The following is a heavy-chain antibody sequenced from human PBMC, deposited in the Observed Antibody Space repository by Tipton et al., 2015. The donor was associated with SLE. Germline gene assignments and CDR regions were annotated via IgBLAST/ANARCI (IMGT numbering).Heavy chain of an antibody. J-gene: IGHJ4*02. CDR3: ARGGGCYYDY. Sequence: TLSLTCTVSGGSITTGSYYWSWIRQPAGKGLEWIGRLYTTGSTIYNPSIKSRVTLSLDTSKNQFSLGVTAVTAADTAVYYCARGGGCYYDYWGQGTLVTVSS. CDR1: GGSITTGSYY. CDR2: LYTTGST. D-gene: IGHD1-26*01. V-gene: IGHV4-61*02.